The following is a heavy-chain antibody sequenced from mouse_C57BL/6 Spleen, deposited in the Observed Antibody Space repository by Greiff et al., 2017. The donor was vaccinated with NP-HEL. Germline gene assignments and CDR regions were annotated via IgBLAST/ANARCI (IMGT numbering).Heavy chain of an antibody. CDR3: AKLGWLRDFDY. D-gene: IGHD2-2*01. CDR2: ISYDGSN. Sequence: ESGPGLVKPSQSLSLTCSVTGYSITSGYYWNWIRQFPGNKLEWMGYISYDGSNNYNPSLKNRISITRDTSKNQFFLKLNSVTTEDTATYYCAKLGWLRDFDYWGQGTTLTVSS. J-gene: IGHJ2*01. CDR1: GYSITSGYY. V-gene: IGHV3-6*01.